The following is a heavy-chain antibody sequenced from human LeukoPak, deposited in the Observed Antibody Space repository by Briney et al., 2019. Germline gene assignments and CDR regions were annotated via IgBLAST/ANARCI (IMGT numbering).Heavy chain of an antibody. CDR2: ISYDGSEK. D-gene: IGHD3-16*01. CDR1: GFTFSSYG. J-gene: IGHJ6*02. Sequence: QPGGSLRLSCAASGFTFSSYGMHWVRQAPGKGLEWVAVISYDGSEKYYADSVKGRFTISRDNSKNTLYLQMNSLRAEDTAVYYCANVGGTDYYYYYGMDGWGQGTTVTVSS. CDR3: ANVGGTDYYYYYGMDG. V-gene: IGHV3-30*18.